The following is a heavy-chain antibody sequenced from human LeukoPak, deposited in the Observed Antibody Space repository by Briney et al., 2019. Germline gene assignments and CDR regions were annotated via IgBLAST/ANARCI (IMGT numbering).Heavy chain of an antibody. Sequence: PGGSLRLSCAASGFTFSSYWMHWVRQAPGKGLVWVPRIKSDGSSTSYADSVKGRFTISRDNAKNTLYLQMNSLRAEDTAVYYCARDQLYCTGGTCYFDYWGQGTLVTVSS. CDR3: ARDQLYCTGGTCYFDY. CDR1: GFTFSSYW. D-gene: IGHD2-8*02. CDR2: IKSDGSST. J-gene: IGHJ4*02. V-gene: IGHV3-74*01.